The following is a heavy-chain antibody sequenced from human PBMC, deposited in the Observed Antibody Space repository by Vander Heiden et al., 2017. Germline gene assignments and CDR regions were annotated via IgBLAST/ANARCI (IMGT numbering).Heavy chain of an antibody. CDR1: GGSISSQNYY. Sequence: QVQLQESGPGLAKPSQTLSLTCTVSGGSISSQNYYWTWIRQPPGKGLEWIGYIFYMGKTDYNPSLKSRVSISIDTSKNQFSLKVSSVTAADTALYYCARETNIAQTSMAHFDLWGQGTLVTVSS. V-gene: IGHV4-31*03. D-gene: IGHD5-18*01. J-gene: IGHJ1*01. CDR2: IFYMGKT. CDR3: ARETNIAQTSMAHFDL.